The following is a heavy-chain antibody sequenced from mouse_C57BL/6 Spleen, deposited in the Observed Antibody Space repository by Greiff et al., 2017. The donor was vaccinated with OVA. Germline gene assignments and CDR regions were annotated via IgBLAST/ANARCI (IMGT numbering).Heavy chain of an antibody. V-gene: IGHV5-9-1*02. J-gene: IGHJ3*01. CDR2: ISSGGDYI. CDR3: TRDLAWFAY. CDR1: GFTFSSYA. Sequence: EVNVVESGEGLVKPGGSLKLSCAASGFTFSSYAMSWVRQTPEKRLEWVAYISSGGDYIYYADTVKGRFTISRDNARNTLYLQMSSLKSEDTAMYYCTRDLAWFAYWGQGTLVTVSA.